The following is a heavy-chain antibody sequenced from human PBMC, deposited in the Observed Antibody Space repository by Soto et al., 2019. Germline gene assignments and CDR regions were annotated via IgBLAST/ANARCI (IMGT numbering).Heavy chain of an antibody. D-gene: IGHD1-7*01. CDR1: AGTFSSYA. Sequence: QVQLVQSGAEVKKPGSSVKVSCKASAGTFSSYAISWVRQAPGQGLEWMGGIIPIFGTANYAQKFQGRVTTTADESTSTAYMELSSLRSEDTAVYYCAGDKYNWNYSFYYDGMDVWGQGTTVTVSS. J-gene: IGHJ6*02. V-gene: IGHV1-69*12. CDR3: AGDKYNWNYSFYYDGMDV. CDR2: IIPIFGTA.